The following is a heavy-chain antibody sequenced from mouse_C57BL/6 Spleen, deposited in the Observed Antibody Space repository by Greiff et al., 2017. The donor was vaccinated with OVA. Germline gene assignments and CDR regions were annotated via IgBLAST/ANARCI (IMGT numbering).Heavy chain of an antibody. V-gene: IGHV1-61*01. D-gene: IGHD2-2*01. J-gene: IGHJ2*01. CDR2: IYPSDSEP. CDR1: GYTFTSYW. CDR3: AVIYYGYDVDY. Sequence: QVQLQQPGAELVRPGSSVKLSCKASGYTFTSYWMDWVKQRPGQGLEWIGNIYPSDSEPHYNQKFKDKATLTVDKSSSTAYMQLSSLTSEASAVYYCAVIYYGYDVDYWGEGTTLTHSS.